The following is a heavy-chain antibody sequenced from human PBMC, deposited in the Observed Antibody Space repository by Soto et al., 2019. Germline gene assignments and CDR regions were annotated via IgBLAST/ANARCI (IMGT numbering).Heavy chain of an antibody. CDR1: GFTFSSYA. CDR3: ARDQGVTFGGVIVSDAFDI. Sequence: EVQLVESGGGLAQPGGSLRLSCAASGFTFSSYAMHWVRQAPGKGLEYVSAISSNGGSTYYANSVKGRFTISRDNSKNTLYLQMGSLRAEDMAVYYCARDQGVTFGGVIVSDAFDIWGQGTMVTVSS. V-gene: IGHV3-64*01. J-gene: IGHJ3*02. D-gene: IGHD3-16*02. CDR2: ISSNGGST.